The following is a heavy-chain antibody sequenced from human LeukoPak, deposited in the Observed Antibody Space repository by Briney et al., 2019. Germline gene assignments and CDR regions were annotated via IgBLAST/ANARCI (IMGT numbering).Heavy chain of an antibody. J-gene: IGHJ4*02. CDR1: GGSVSSGSYY. CDR3: ARGWPYFDY. Sequence: SETLSLTCTVSGGSVSSGSYYWSWIRQPPGKGLEWIGYIYYSGSTNYHPSLKSRVTISVDMSQNQFSLKLRSVTDADTAVYYCARGWPYFDYWGQGTLVTVSS. V-gene: IGHV4-61*01. CDR2: IYYSGST.